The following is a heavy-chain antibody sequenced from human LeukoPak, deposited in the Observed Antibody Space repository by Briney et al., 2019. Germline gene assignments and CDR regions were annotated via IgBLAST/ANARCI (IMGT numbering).Heavy chain of an antibody. CDR1: GGSINSYY. V-gene: IGHV4-4*07. CDR2: IYTTGTT. CDR3: GRQGYTASFYFVDY. D-gene: IGHD2/OR15-2a*01. J-gene: IGHJ4*02. Sequence: PSETLSLTCSVSGGSINSYYWGWVRQPAGKGLEWIGRIYTTGTTNYSPCLQGRLTMSLDTSKNQFSLTLRSVTAATTAFYYCGRQGYTASFYFVDYWSQGTLVTVSS.